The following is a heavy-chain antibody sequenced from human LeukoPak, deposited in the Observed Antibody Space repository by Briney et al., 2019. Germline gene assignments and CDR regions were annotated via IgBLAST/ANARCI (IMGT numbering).Heavy chain of an antibody. V-gene: IGHV3-23*01. CDR1: GFTFNNYA. Sequence: GGSLRLSCAASGFTFNNYAMSWVRQAPGKGLEWVSVHSGSGTSTYYADSVKGRFTISRDNSKNTLYLQMNSLRAEDTAVYYCAKLVTIFGATPRNYFDYWGQGTLVTVSS. J-gene: IGHJ4*02. D-gene: IGHD3-3*01. CDR2: HSGSGTST. CDR3: AKLVTIFGATPRNYFDY.